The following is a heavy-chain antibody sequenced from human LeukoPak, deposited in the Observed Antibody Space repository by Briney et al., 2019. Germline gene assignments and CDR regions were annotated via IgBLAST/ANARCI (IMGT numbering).Heavy chain of an antibody. CDR1: GFTFSNYG. J-gene: IGHJ4*02. V-gene: IGHV3-33*06. Sequence: GGSLRLSCAASGFTFSNYGMHWVRQAPGKGLEWVAIIWSDENKKHHADSVKGRFTISRDNSKNTLYLQMNSLRAEDTAVYYCTKEGAAGGKMQFCFDYWGQGTLVTVSS. CDR3: TKEGAAGGKMQFCFDY. CDR2: IWSDENKK. D-gene: IGHD4-23*01.